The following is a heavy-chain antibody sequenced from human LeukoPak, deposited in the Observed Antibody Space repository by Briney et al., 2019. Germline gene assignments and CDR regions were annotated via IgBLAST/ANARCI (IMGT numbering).Heavy chain of an antibody. CDR3: ARDEGRYYYDSSIFDY. CDR2: IYYSGST. Sequence: PSETLSLTCTVSGGFISSYYWSWIRQPPGKGLEWIGYIYYSGSTNYNPSLKSRVTISVDTSKNQFSLKLSSVTAADTAVYYCARDEGRYYYDSSIFDYWGQGTLVTVSS. CDR1: GGFISSYY. J-gene: IGHJ4*02. D-gene: IGHD3-22*01. V-gene: IGHV4-59*01.